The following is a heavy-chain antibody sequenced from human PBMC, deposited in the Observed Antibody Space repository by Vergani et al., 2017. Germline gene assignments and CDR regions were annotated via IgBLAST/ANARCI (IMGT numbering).Heavy chain of an antibody. CDR3: ARRQYVHSWVVCWFDP. V-gene: IGHV5-51*01. Sequence: EVQLVQSGPEVKKPGDSLTISCQGFGFSFSSSWIGWVRQRPGKGLEWMGIIYPGDSETRYSPAFQGQVTISADRSKSTTFLKWSSLKASDTAVYYCARRQYVHSWVVCWFDPWGQGTQVTVSS. CDR2: IYPGDSET. D-gene: IGHD2-8*02. CDR1: GFSFSSSW. J-gene: IGHJ5*02.